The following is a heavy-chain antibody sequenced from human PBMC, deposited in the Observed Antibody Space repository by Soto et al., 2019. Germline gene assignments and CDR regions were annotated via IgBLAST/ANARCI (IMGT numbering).Heavy chain of an antibody. CDR1: GYTFTSDG. D-gene: IGHD3-3*02. Sequence: ASVKFSGKASGYTFTSDGISWVRQAPGQGLGWMGWISAYNGNTNYAQKLQGRVTMTTGTSTSTAYMELRSLRSDDTAVYYCARRRVGHFWRGNPTYYFYSGMDVWGRGTTVAVA. CDR3: ARRRVGHFWRGNPTYYFYSGMDV. J-gene: IGHJ6*02. CDR2: ISAYNGNT. V-gene: IGHV1-18*01.